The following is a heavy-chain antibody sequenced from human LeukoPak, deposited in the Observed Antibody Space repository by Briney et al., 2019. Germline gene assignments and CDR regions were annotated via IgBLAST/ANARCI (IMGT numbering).Heavy chain of an antibody. Sequence: PGGSLRLSCAASGFTFSSYAMSWVRQAPGKGLEWVSTISGSGYWTYYADSVKGRFTISRDYSKNTLYLQVNSLRAEDTAVYYCARDDYGGRGEFDYWGQGTLVTVSS. CDR1: GFTFSSYA. CDR2: ISGSGYWT. CDR3: ARDDYGGRGEFDY. V-gene: IGHV3-23*01. J-gene: IGHJ4*02. D-gene: IGHD4-23*01.